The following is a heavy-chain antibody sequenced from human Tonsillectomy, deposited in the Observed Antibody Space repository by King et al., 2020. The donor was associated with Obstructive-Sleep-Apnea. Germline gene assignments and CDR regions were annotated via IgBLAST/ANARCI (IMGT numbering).Heavy chain of an antibody. J-gene: IGHJ4*02. CDR2: INHSGST. CDR3: ARLRSGWCFDY. V-gene: IGHV4-34*01. Sequence: QLQQWGAGLLKPSETLSLTCAVYGGSFSGYYWSWIRQPPGKGLEWIGEINHSGSTNYNPSLNSRGTISVDTSKNQFSLKLSSVTAADTAVYYCARLRSGWCFDYWGQGTLVTVSS. D-gene: IGHD6-19*01. CDR1: GGSFSGYY.